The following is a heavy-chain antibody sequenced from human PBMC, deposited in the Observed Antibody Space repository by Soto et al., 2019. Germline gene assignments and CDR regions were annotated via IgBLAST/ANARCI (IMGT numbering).Heavy chain of an antibody. CDR1: GGSISSSSYY. V-gene: IGHV4-39*01. Sequence: SETLSLTCTVSGGSISSSSYYWGWIRQPPGKGLEWIGSIYYSGSTYYNPSLKSRVTISVDTSKNQFSLKLSSVTAADTAVDYCASTGYYYYGMDVWGQGTTVTVSS. J-gene: IGHJ6*02. CDR2: IYYSGST. CDR3: ASTGYYYYGMDV.